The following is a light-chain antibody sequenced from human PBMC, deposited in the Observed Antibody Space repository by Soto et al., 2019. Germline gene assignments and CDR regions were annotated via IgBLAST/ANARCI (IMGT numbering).Light chain of an antibody. CDR2: EVT. CDR3: SSYAGSNNWV. CDR1: SSDVADYNY. Sequence: QSVLTQRAFVSGSPGQSVTISCTGASSDVADYNYVSWYQQHPGKAPKLMIYEVTKRPSGVPDRFSGSKSGNTASLTVSGLQAEDESDYYCSSYAGSNNWVFGGGTKVTVL. J-gene: IGLJ2*01. V-gene: IGLV2-8*01.